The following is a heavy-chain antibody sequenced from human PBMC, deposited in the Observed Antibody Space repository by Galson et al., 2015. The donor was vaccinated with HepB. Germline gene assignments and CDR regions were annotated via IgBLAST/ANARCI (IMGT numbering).Heavy chain of an antibody. J-gene: IGHJ4*02. D-gene: IGHD1-7*01. CDR2: ISSSSSYI. V-gene: IGHV3-21*01. CDR1: GFTFSSYS. Sequence: SLRLSCAASGFTFSSYSMNWVRQAPGKGLEWVSSISSSSSYIYYADSVKGRFTISRDNAKNSLYLQMNSLRAEDTAVYYCARVGNGLELRGYYFDYWGQGTLVTVSS. CDR3: ARVGNGLELRGYYFDY.